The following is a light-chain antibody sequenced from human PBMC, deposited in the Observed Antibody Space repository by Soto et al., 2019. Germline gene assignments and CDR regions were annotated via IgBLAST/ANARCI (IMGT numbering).Light chain of an antibody. CDR1: QSIAKY. V-gene: IGKV1-39*01. CDR2: AAS. Sequence: DLQMTQSPSYLSASVGDTVAITCRASQSIAKYLNWYQQKPGRAPNXXIYAASTLQSGVPSRFSGSVSGTDGTISISSLHTEDGATYYCQQSYNTPYTFGQGTRLEIK. J-gene: IGKJ5*01. CDR3: QQSYNTPYT.